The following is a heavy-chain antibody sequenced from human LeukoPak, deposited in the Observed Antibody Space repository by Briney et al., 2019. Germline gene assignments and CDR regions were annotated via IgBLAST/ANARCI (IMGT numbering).Heavy chain of an antibody. D-gene: IGHD3-22*01. CDR1: GFTVSSNY. J-gene: IGHJ4*02. V-gene: IGHV3-53*01. CDR3: ARGGENYYDSSGYYRYFDY. Sequence: GGSLRLSCAASGFTVSSNYMSWVRQAPGKGLEWVSVIYSGSSTYYADSVKGRFTISRDNSKNTLYLQMNSLRAEDTAVYYCARGGENYYDSSGYYRYFDYWGQGTLVTVSS. CDR2: IYSGSST.